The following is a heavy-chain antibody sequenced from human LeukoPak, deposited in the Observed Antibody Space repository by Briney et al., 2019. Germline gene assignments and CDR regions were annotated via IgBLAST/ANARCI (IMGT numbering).Heavy chain of an antibody. CDR3: AIITGYSSGWYLRAFDI. Sequence: GGSLRLSCAASGFTFSSYGMHWVRQAPGKGLEWVAVIWYDGSNKYYADSVKGRSTISRDNSKNTLYLQMNSLRAEDTAVYYCAIITGYSSGWYLRAFDIWGQGTMVTVSS. V-gene: IGHV3-33*08. CDR2: IWYDGSNK. J-gene: IGHJ3*02. CDR1: GFTFSSYG. D-gene: IGHD6-19*01.